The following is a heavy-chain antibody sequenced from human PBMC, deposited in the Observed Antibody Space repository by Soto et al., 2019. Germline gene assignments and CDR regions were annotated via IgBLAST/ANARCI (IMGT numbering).Heavy chain of an antibody. CDR1: GFTFSSYA. CDR2: ISGSGGST. J-gene: IGHJ4*02. Sequence: EVQLLESGGGLVQPGGSLRLSCAASGFTFSSYAMSWVRQARGKGLEWVSAISGSGGSTYYADSVKGRFTISRDNSKNTLYLQMNSLRAEDTAVYYCAKDRIVLRFLEWLSLFDYWGQGTLVTVSS. D-gene: IGHD3-3*01. V-gene: IGHV3-23*01. CDR3: AKDRIVLRFLEWLSLFDY.